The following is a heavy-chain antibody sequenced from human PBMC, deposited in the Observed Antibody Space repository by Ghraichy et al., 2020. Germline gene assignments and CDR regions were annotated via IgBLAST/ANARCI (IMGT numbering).Heavy chain of an antibody. J-gene: IGHJ6*03. CDR3: ARDRGDYGDYAGYYYYYMDV. CDR2: IYSGGST. V-gene: IGHV3-66*01. CDR1: GFTVSSNY. D-gene: IGHD4-17*01. Sequence: GGSLRLSCAASGFTVSSNYMSWVRQAPGKGLEWVSVIYSGGSTYYADSVKGRFTISRDNSKNTLYLQMNSLRAEDTAVYYCARDRGDYGDYAGYYYYYMDVWGKGTTVTVSS.